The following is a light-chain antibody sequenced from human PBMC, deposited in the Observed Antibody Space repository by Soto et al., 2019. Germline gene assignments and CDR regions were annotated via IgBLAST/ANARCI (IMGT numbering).Light chain of an antibody. Sequence: DIVMSQSPVTLPVTPGEPASISCRSSQSLLNYKGYVYLDGYVQKPGQSPQLLIYLGSNRASGVPDRFSSSVSGTDFTLEISRVEAEDVGIYYCMQALQIHMNFGGWTRVDI. J-gene: IGKJ4*01. CDR1: QSLLNYKGYVY. V-gene: IGKV2-28*01. CDR2: LGS. CDR3: MQALQIHMN.